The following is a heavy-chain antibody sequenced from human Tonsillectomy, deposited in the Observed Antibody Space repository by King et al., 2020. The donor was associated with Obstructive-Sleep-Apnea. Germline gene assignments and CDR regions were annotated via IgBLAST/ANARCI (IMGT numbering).Heavy chain of an antibody. J-gene: IGHJ4*02. V-gene: IGHV3-30-3*01. D-gene: IGHD3-22*01. CDR3: ATQTDYYYDSSGYSYFDY. CDR1: GFTFSSYA. Sequence: VQLVESGGGVVQPGRSLRLSCAASGFTFSSYAMHWVRQAPGKGLEWVAVISYDGSNKYYADSVKGRFTISRDNSKNTLYLQMNSLRAEDTAVYYCATQTDYYYDSSGYSYFDYWGQGTLVTVSS. CDR2: ISYDGSNK.